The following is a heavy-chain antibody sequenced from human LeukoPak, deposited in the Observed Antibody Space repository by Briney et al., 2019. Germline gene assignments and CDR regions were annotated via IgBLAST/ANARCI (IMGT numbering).Heavy chain of an antibody. J-gene: IGHJ4*02. V-gene: IGHV3-33*06. Sequence: PGGSLRLSCAASGFTFSSYGMHWVRQAPGKGLEWVAVIWYDGSNKYYADSVKGRFTISRDNSKNTLYLQMNSLRAEDTAVYYCAKASFNYDILTAAPFDYWGQGTLVTVSS. CDR1: GFTFSSYG. CDR3: AKASFNYDILTAAPFDY. D-gene: IGHD3-9*01. CDR2: IWYDGSNK.